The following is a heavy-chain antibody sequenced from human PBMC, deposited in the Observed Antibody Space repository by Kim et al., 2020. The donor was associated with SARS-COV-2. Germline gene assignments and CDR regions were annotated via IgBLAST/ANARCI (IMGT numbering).Heavy chain of an antibody. CDR2: IKQDGSEK. V-gene: IGHV3-7*03. J-gene: IGHJ4*02. D-gene: IGHD2-15*01. CDR3: ARVGDAVVVVAATYYFDY. CDR1: GFTFSSYW. Sequence: GGSLRLSCAASGFTFSSYWMSWVRQAPGKGLEWVANIKQDGSEKYYVDSVKGRFTISRDNAKNSLYLQMNSLRAEDTAVYYCARVGDAVVVVAATYYFDYWGQGTLVTVSS.